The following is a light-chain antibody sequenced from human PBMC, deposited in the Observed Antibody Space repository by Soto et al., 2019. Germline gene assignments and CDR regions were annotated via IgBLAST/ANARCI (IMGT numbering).Light chain of an antibody. CDR3: QQYGSSGT. V-gene: IGKV3-20*01. Sequence: EIVLTQSPGTLSLSPGERATLSCRASQSVSNNYLAWYQQKPGQAPRLLIYGASNRATGIPDRFSGGGSGTHFTLTISRMEPEDFAVYYCQQYGSSGTFGQGTKVDIK. CDR1: QSVSNNY. CDR2: GAS. J-gene: IGKJ1*01.